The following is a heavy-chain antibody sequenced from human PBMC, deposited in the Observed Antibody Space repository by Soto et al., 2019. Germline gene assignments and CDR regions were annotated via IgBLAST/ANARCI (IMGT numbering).Heavy chain of an antibody. V-gene: IGHV4-31*03. D-gene: IGHD7-27*01. CDR2: IYYSGST. Sequence: PSETLSLTCTVSGGSIRRSDYYWSWVGQIPGRGLEWIAYIYYSGSTFYNPSLMSRLAISVDTSRNQFSLSLTSVTAADTAVYYCARLESVTRSLGYFDYWGQGIRVTV. CDR1: GGSIRRSDYY. J-gene: IGHJ4*02. CDR3: ARLESVTRSLGYFDY.